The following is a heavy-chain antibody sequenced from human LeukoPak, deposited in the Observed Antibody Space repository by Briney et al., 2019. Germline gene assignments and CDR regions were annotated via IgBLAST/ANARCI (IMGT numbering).Heavy chain of an antibody. CDR1: GGSISSYY. CDR2: IYPSGST. Sequence: SETLSLTCTVSGGSISSYYWTWIRQPAGKGLEWIGRIYPSGSTNYNPSLKSRVTMSVDTSKNQFSLKLSSVTGADTAVYYCARENSGSYREFDYWGQGTLVTVSS. D-gene: IGHD1-26*01. J-gene: IGHJ4*02. CDR3: ARENSGSYREFDY. V-gene: IGHV4-4*07.